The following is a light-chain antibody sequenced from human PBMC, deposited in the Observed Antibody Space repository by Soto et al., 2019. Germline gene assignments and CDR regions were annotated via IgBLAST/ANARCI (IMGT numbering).Light chain of an antibody. V-gene: IGLV2-14*01. CDR3: SSYGSSGTSV. Sequence: QSALTQPASVAGSPGQSITISCAGTSSDVGGYDFVSWYQHHPGRAPKLLIYEVSGRPSGVSYRFSGSKSGNTASLIISGLQAKDEAYYYCSSYGSSGTSVFGTGTKLTVL. CDR2: EVS. CDR1: SSDVGGYDF. J-gene: IGLJ1*01.